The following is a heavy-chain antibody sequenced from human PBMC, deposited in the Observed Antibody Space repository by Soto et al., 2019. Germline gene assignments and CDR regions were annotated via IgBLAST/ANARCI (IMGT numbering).Heavy chain of an antibody. CDR2: IYSGGST. Sequence: EMQLVESGGGLVQPGGSLRLSCAASGFTVSSNYMSWVRQAPGKGLEWVSVIYSGGSTYYADSVKGRFTIASDNSKNTLYLQMNSLRAEDTSVYYCSRVLWHQTYNWFDPWGQGTLVTVSS. CDR1: GFTVSSNY. D-gene: IGHD2-21*01. CDR3: SRVLWHQTYNWFDP. V-gene: IGHV3-66*01. J-gene: IGHJ5*02.